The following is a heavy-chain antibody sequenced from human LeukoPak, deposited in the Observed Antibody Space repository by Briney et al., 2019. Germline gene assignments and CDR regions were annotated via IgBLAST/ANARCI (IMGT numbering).Heavy chain of an antibody. CDR1: GFTFSSCA. V-gene: IGHV3-30*04. Sequence: PGRSLRLSCAASGFTFSSCAMHWVRQAPGKGLEWVAVISYDGSNKYYADSVKGRFTISRDNSKNTLYLQMNSLRAEDTAVYYCARDAGYGSGSYYSYYFDYWGQGTLVTVSS. CDR2: ISYDGSNK. D-gene: IGHD3-10*01. CDR3: ARDAGYGSGSYYSYYFDY. J-gene: IGHJ4*02.